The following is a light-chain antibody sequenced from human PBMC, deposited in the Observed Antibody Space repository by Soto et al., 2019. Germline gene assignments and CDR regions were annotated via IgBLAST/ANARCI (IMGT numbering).Light chain of an antibody. CDR3: HQRQSWPRT. J-gene: IGKJ1*01. Sequence: EIVMTQSPATLSVSPGETATLSCRASQSVSSNLAWYQQKPGQAPSLLIYGASTRATDIPPRFSGSGSGTEFTLTITSLQSEDFAVYYCHQRQSWPRTFGQGTKVDI. V-gene: IGKV3-15*01. CDR1: QSVSSN. CDR2: GAS.